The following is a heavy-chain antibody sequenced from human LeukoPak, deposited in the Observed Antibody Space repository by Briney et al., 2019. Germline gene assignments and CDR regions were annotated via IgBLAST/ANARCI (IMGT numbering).Heavy chain of an antibody. V-gene: IGHV3-74*01. CDR3: ARPAEYCSSTSCYSGDFDY. Sequence: GGALRLSCAASGFTFSSYWMHWVRQAPGKGRAWVSRINSDGSSKSYADSVKGRFTNSIDNAKNTLYLQMNSLRDEDTAVYYCARPAEYCSSTSCYSGDFDYWGQGTLVTVSS. CDR1: GFTFSSYW. CDR2: INSDGSSK. D-gene: IGHD2-2*01. J-gene: IGHJ4*02.